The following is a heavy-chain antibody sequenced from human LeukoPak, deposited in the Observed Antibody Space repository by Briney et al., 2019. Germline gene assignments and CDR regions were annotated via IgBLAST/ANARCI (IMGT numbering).Heavy chain of an antibody. Sequence: GASVKVSCKASGYTFTSYSISWVRQAPGQGLELMGWISAYNGNTIYAQKVKGRVTMTTDTSTSTAYMELRSLKSDDTAVYYCARASYCSDGSCYSDYWGQGTLVTVSS. J-gene: IGHJ4*02. D-gene: IGHD2-15*01. CDR2: ISAYNGNT. CDR3: ARASYCSDGSCYSDY. V-gene: IGHV1-18*01. CDR1: GYTFTSYS.